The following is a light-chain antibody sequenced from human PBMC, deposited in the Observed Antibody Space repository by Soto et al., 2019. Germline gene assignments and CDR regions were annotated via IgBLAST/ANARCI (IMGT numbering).Light chain of an antibody. CDR3: SSYASSSSYV. J-gene: IGLJ1*01. CDR1: SSDVGGYNH. CDR2: EVT. V-gene: IGLV2-14*01. Sequence: QSALTEPASVSLSPGQSITISCTGTSSDVGGYNHVSWYQIHPGKAPKLIIYEVTSRPSGVSYRFSGSKSGNSASLTISGLQAEDEADYYCSSYASSSSYVFGGGTKVTVL.